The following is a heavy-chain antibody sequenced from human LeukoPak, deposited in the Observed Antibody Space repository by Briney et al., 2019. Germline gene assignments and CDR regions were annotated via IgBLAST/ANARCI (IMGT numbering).Heavy chain of an antibody. CDR3: ANLCSAARPGIDY. Sequence: GGSLRLSCAASGFTFSWYWMSWVRQAPGKGLEWVAVISYDGSNKYYADSVKGRFTISRDNSKNTLYLQMNSLRAEDTAVYYCANLCSAARPGIDYWGQGTLVTVSS. CDR1: GFTFSWYW. CDR2: ISYDGSNK. D-gene: IGHD6-6*01. J-gene: IGHJ4*02. V-gene: IGHV3-30*18.